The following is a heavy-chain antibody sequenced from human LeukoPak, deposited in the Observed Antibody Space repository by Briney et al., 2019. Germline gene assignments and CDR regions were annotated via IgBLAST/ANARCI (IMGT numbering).Heavy chain of an antibody. CDR1: GGTFSSYA. J-gene: IGHJ5*02. CDR2: IIPIFGTA. CDR3: AREAYGDYVSTTLNWFDP. V-gene: IGHV1-69*01. D-gene: IGHD4-17*01. Sequence: GASVKVSCKASGGTFSSYAISWVRQAPGQGLEWMGGIIPIFGTANYAQKFQGRVTITADESTSTAYMELSSLRSKDTAVYYCAREAYGDYVSTTLNWFDPWGQGTLVTVSS.